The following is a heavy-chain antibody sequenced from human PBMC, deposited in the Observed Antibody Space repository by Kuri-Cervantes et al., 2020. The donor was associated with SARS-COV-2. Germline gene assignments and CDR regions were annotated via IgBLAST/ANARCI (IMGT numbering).Heavy chain of an antibody. Sequence: GESLKISCAASGFTFSSYSMNWVRQAPGKGLEWVSSISSSSSYIYYADTVKGRFTISRDNAKNSLYLQMNSLRAEDTAVYYCARDRYGDYEFFDYWGRGTLVTVSS. CDR2: ISSSSSYI. CDR1: GFTFSSYS. CDR3: ARDRYGDYEFFDY. J-gene: IGHJ4*02. V-gene: IGHV3-21*01. D-gene: IGHD4-17*01.